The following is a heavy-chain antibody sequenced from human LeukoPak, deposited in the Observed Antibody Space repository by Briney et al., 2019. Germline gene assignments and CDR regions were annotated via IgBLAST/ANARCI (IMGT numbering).Heavy chain of an antibody. CDR1: GFTFSSYS. CDR3: ARGLRHCDRTSCFQPFDC. V-gene: IGHV3-53*01. D-gene: IGHD2-2*01. J-gene: IGHJ4*02. Sequence: PGGSLRLSCAASGFTFSSYSMNWVRQAPGKGLEWVSITYADGYTFYADSVKGRFTISRDSSKNTLCLQMNSLRAEDTAMYYCARGLRHCDRTSCFQPFDCWGQGTLVTVSS. CDR2: TYADGYT.